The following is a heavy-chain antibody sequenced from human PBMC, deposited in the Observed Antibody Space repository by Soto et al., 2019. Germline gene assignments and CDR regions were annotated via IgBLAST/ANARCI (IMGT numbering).Heavy chain of an antibody. CDR1: GYTFTSYA. CDR3: ARAVAVPADFDY. CDR2: INAGNGNT. Sequence: QVQLVQSGAEEKKPGASVKVSCKASGYTFTSYAMHWVRQAPGQRLEWMGRINAGNGNTKYSQKFQGRVTITRDTSASTAYMELSSLRSEDTAVYYCARAVAVPADFDYWGQGTLVTVSS. J-gene: IGHJ4*02. V-gene: IGHV1-3*05. D-gene: IGHD6-19*01.